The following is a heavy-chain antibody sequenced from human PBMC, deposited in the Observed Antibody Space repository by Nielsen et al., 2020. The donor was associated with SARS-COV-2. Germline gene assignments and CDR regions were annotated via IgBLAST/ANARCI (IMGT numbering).Heavy chain of an antibody. D-gene: IGHD3-16*01. Sequence: ASVKVSCKASGYTFTSYYMHWVRQAPGQGLEWMRIINPSGGSTSYAQKFQGRVTMTRDTSTSTVYMELSSLRSEDTAVYYCARVLKGGYAGRQALGYWGQGTLVTVSS. CDR3: ARVLKGGYAGRQALGY. CDR2: INPSGGST. CDR1: GYTFTSYY. V-gene: IGHV1-46*01. J-gene: IGHJ4*02.